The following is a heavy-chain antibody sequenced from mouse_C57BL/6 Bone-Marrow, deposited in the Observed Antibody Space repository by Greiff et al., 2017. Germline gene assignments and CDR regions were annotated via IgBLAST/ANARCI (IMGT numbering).Heavy chain of an antibody. D-gene: IGHD1-1*01. Sequence: VKLVESGAELVRPGASVTLSCKASGYTFTDYEMHWVKQTPVHGLEWIGAIDPETGGTAYNQKFKGKAILTADKSSSTAYMELRSLTSEDSAVYYCTRGGGSSIDYWGQGTTLTVAS. CDR1: GYTFTDYE. CDR2: IDPETGGT. J-gene: IGHJ2*01. CDR3: TRGGGSSIDY. V-gene: IGHV1-15*01.